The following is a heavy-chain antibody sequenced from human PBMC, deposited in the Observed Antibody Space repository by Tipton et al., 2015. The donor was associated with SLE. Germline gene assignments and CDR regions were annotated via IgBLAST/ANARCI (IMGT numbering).Heavy chain of an antibody. J-gene: IGHJ4*02. CDR2: IRSKTYGATT. CDR1: GFTFGDYA. CDR3: INNYLF. V-gene: IGHV3-49*04. D-gene: IGHD5-24*01. Sequence: SLRLSCTGSGFTFGDYAVNWVRQAPGKGLEWVSFIRSKTYGATTEYAASVKGRFTISRDDSKNIAYLQMNSLKTEDTAVYYCINNYLFWGQGTLVTVSS.